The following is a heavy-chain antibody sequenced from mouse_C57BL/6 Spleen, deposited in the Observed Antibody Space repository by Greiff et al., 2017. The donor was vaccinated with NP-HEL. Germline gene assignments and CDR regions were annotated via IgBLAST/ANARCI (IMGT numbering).Heavy chain of an antibody. D-gene: IGHD1-1*01. CDR3: ARGYYGSSWYYFDY. CDR2: ISSGSSTI. J-gene: IGHJ2*01. Sequence: EVQLVESGGGLVKPGGSLKLSCAASGFTFSDYGMHWVRQAPEKGLEWVAYISSGSSTIYYADTVKGRFTISRDNAKNTLFLQMTSLRSEDTAMYYCARGYYGSSWYYFDYWGQGTTLTVSS. CDR1: GFTFSDYG. V-gene: IGHV5-17*01.